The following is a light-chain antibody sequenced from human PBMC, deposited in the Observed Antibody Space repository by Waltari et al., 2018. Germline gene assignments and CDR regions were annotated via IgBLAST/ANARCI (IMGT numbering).Light chain of an antibody. V-gene: IGKV3-15*01. CDR1: QSVGSN. CDR3: QHYNIWPPGYT. Sequence: EMVMTQSPATLSVSPGERATLSCRASQSVGSNVAWYQQKPGQAPRLLIYGASTRATVIPARFSGSGSGTEFTLTINSPQSEDFAVYYCQHYNIWPPGYTFGQGTKLEIK. CDR2: GAS. J-gene: IGKJ2*01.